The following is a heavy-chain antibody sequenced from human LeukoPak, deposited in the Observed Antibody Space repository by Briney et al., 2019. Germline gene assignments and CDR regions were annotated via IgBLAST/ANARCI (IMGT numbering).Heavy chain of an antibody. CDR2: LSYDGSNE. Sequence: GGSLRLSCAASGFTFSSYSMHWVRQAPGKGLEWVAVLSYDGSNEYYTDSVRGRFTISRDNSKNTLLLQMNSLRIEDTAEYYCARDAPSPGAAHSSSYYFDYWGQGTLVTVSS. D-gene: IGHD6-13*01. J-gene: IGHJ4*02. CDR1: GFTFSSYS. V-gene: IGHV3-30-3*01. CDR3: ARDAPSPGAAHSSSYYFDY.